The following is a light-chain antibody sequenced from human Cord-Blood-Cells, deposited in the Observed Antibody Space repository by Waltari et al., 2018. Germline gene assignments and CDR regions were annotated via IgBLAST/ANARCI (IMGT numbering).Light chain of an antibody. CDR2: DAS. CDR3: QQYDNLPYT. J-gene: IGKJ2*01. CDR1: QDIINY. Sequence: DIQLTQSPSSLSASVGDRVTITCQASQDIINYLNWYQQKPGKAPKLLIYDASNLETGVPSRFSGSGSGKDFNFTISSLQPEDIATYYCQQYDNLPYTFGQGTKLEIK. V-gene: IGKV1-33*01.